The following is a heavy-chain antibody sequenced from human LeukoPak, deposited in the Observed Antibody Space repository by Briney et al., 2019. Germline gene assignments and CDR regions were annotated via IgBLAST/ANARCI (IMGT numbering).Heavy chain of an antibody. CDR1: GGSISSSSHY. CDR2: IYYSGST. CDR3: ARDRRLYDYVWGSYRTAFDY. Sequence: SETLSLTCTVSGGSISSSSHYWGWIRQPPGKGLEWIGSIYYSGSTYYNPSLKSRVTISVDTSKNQFSLKLSSVTAADTAVYYCARDRRLYDYVWGSYRTAFDYWGQGTLVTVSS. J-gene: IGHJ4*02. V-gene: IGHV4-39*07. D-gene: IGHD3-16*02.